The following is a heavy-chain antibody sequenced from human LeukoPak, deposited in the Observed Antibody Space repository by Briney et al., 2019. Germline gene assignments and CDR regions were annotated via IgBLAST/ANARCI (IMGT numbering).Heavy chain of an antibody. CDR1: GFTFSNYE. CDR2: ISGSGSTI. Sequence: GGSLRLSCAASGFTFSNYEMNWVRQAPGKGLDWVSYISGSGSTIYYADSVRGRFTISRDNAKKSLYLQMNSLRAEDTAVYYCARGLTYFDILTGFHDRLDYFDYWGQGTLVTVSS. V-gene: IGHV3-48*03. CDR3: ARGLTYFDILTGFHDRLDYFDY. D-gene: IGHD3-9*01. J-gene: IGHJ4*02.